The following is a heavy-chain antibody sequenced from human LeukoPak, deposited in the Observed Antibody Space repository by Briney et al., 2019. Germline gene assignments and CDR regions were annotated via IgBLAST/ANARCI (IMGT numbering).Heavy chain of an antibody. Sequence: SETLSLTCAVYGGSFSGYYWSWIRQPPGKGLEWIGEIYHSGSTNYNPSLKSRVTISVDKSKNQFSLKLSSVTAADTAVYYCAREGSDYYSYYGMDVWGQGTTVTVSS. CDR2: IYHSGST. CDR3: AREGSDYYSYYGMDV. CDR1: GGSFSGYY. V-gene: IGHV4-34*01. J-gene: IGHJ6*02.